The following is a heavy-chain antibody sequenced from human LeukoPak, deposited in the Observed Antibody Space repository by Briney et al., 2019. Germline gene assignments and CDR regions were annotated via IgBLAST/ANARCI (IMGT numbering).Heavy chain of an antibody. J-gene: IGHJ3*02. V-gene: IGHV3-23*01. CDR3: AKSLFTSATGTGRAFHI. CDR2: ISGSGGST. D-gene: IGHD1-1*01. Sequence: GGSLRLSCAASGFTFSSYAMSWVRQAPGKGLEWVSAISGSGGSTYYADSVKGRFAISRDNSKNTLYLQMTGLRAGDTAEYYCAKSLFTSATGTGRAFHIWGQGTMVTVSS. CDR1: GFTFSSYA.